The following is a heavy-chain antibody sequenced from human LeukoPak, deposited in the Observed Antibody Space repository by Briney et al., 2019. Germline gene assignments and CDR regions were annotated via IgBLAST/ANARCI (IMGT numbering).Heavy chain of an antibody. CDR2: ISGSGGST. D-gene: IGHD4-17*01. V-gene: IGHV3-23*01. CDR3: ATLLTVTTWSYCYYGMDV. Sequence: GGSLRLSCAASGFTFSNYAMSWVRQAPGKGLEWVSAISGSGGSTSYADSVKGRFTISRDNSKNTLYLQMDSLRAEDTAVYYCATLLTVTTWSYCYYGMDVWGQGTAVTVSS. CDR1: GFTFSNYA. J-gene: IGHJ6*02.